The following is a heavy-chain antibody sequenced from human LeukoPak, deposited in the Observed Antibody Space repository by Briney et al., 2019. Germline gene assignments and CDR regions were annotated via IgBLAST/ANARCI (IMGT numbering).Heavy chain of an antibody. V-gene: IGHV3-23*01. Sequence: PGGSLRLSCAASGFTFSSYAMSWVRQAPGKGLEWVSAISGSGGSTYYADSVKGRFTISRDNSKNTLYLQMNSLRAEDTAIYYCARDLGSYFDYWGQGTLVTVSS. D-gene: IGHD2-2*03. CDR2: ISGSGGST. J-gene: IGHJ4*02. CDR3: ARDLGSYFDY. CDR1: GFTFSSYA.